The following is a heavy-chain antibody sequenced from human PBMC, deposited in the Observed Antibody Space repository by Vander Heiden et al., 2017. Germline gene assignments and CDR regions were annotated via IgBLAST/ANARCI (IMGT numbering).Heavy chain of an antibody. J-gene: IGHJ6*02. D-gene: IGHD6-13*01. CDR3: ARDLYSSSWYPKGGMDV. V-gene: IGHV4-59*01. CDR2: IYYRGST. CDR1: GGSISSYY. Sequence: QVQLQESGPGLVKPSETLSLTCTVSGGSISSYYWSWIRQPPGKGLDLIGYIYYRGSTNYHPSLKSRVTISVDTSKNQFSLKLSSVTAADTAVYYCARDLYSSSWYPKGGMDVWGQGTTVTVSS.